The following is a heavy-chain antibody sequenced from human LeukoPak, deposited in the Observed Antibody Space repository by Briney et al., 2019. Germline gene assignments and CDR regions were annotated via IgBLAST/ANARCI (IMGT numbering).Heavy chain of an antibody. CDR2: MYYSGTT. V-gene: IGHV4-59*02. D-gene: IGHD1-26*01. CDR1: GASVSSFY. Sequence: SETLSLTCTVSGASVSSFYWNWIRQPPGKGLEWIGSMYYSGTTNYDPSFKSRATISLDTSKNEFSLRLKSLTAADTAVYYCAGQVGARIRYYYTSGLDVWGQGTTVAVSS. CDR3: AGQVGARIRYYYTSGLDV. J-gene: IGHJ6*02.